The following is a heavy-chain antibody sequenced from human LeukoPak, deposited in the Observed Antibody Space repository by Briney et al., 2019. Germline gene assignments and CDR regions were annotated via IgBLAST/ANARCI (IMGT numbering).Heavy chain of an antibody. J-gene: IGHJ5*02. V-gene: IGHV4-59*12. CDR1: GGSISSYY. Sequence: SETLSLTCTVSGGSISSYYWSWIRQPPGKGLEWIGYIYYSGSTNYNPSLKSRVTISVDTSKNQFSLKLSSVTAADTAVYYRARGPYSSGCPWGQGTLVTVSS. D-gene: IGHD6-19*01. CDR2: IYYSGST. CDR3: ARGPYSSGCP.